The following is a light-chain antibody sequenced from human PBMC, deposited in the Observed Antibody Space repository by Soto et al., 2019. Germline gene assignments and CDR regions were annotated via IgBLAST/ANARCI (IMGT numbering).Light chain of an antibody. CDR2: AAF. Sequence: DIQMTQSPSSLSASVGDRVTITCRASQSINKYLNWYQQKPGKAPKLLIYAAFNLQGGVTSRFSGSGSGTDFTLTISSLQPEDSATYYCQQTYSRVRTFGQGTKVDIK. J-gene: IGKJ1*01. CDR1: QSINKY. CDR3: QQTYSRVRT. V-gene: IGKV1-39*01.